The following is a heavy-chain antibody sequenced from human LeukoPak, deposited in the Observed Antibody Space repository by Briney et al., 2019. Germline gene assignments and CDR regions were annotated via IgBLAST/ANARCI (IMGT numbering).Heavy chain of an antibody. CDR1: GGSISSYY. CDR2: IYYSGST. V-gene: IGHV4-59*01. CDR3: ARYDSGSYQYYFDY. Sequence: SETLSLTCTVSGGSISSYYWSWIRQPPGKGLEWIGYIYYSGSTNYNPSLKSRVTISVDTSKNQFSLKLSSVTAADTAVYYCARYDSGSYQYYFDYWGQGTLVTVSS. D-gene: IGHD1-26*01. J-gene: IGHJ4*02.